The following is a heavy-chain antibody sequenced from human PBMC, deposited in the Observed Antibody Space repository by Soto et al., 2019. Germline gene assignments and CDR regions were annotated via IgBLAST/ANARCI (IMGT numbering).Heavy chain of an antibody. CDR1: GFTFSSYA. V-gene: IGHV3-30-3*01. Sequence: QVQLVESGGGVVQPGRSLRLSCAASGFTFSSYAMHWVRQAPGKGLEWVAVISYDGSNKYYADSVKGRFTISRDNSKNTLYLQMNSLRAEDTAVYYCARDPVDYGGNLYYGMDVW. D-gene: IGHD4-17*01. CDR3: ARDPVDYGGNLYYGMDV. J-gene: IGHJ6*01. CDR2: ISYDGSNK.